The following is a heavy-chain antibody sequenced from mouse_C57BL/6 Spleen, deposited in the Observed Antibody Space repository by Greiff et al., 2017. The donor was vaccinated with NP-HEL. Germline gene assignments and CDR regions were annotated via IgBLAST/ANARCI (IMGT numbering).Heavy chain of an antibody. D-gene: IGHD1-1*01. J-gene: IGHJ2*01. Sequence: QVQLQQSGAELVMPGASVKLSCKASGYTFTSYWMHWVKQRPGQGLEWIGEIDPSDSYTNYNQKFKGKSTLTVDKSSSTAYMQLSSLTSEDSAVYYCARSLRSSYKGVYWGQGTTLTVSS. V-gene: IGHV1-69*01. CDR3: ARSLRSSYKGVY. CDR2: IDPSDSYT. CDR1: GYTFTSYW.